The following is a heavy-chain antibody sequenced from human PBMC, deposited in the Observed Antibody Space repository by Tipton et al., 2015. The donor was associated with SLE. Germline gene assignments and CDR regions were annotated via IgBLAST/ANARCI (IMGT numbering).Heavy chain of an antibody. CDR1: GGSLSGGDYY. D-gene: IGHD1-26*01. V-gene: IGHV4-39*07. CDR2: IYHSGTT. Sequence: GLVKPSQTLSLTCTVSGGSLSGGDYYWGWIRQPPGKGLEWIGSIYHSGTTYYNPSLKSRVSISVDTSKNQFSLKVSSVTAADTAVYYCAREHSGNYEESFDVWGQGTMVTVSS. J-gene: IGHJ3*01. CDR3: AREHSGNYEESFDV.